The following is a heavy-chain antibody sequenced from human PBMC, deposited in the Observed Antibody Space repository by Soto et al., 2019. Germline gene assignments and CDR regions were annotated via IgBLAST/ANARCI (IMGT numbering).Heavy chain of an antibody. CDR1: GFTFSGYA. CDR3: AKHKSHPPSAWYFDN. D-gene: IGHD6-19*01. J-gene: IGHJ4*02. Sequence: PGGSLRLSCAASGFTFSGYAMGWVRQAPGKGLEWVSTINDIGDTTYYADSVKGRFTISRDNSKNTLFLQMNSLRADDTATYFCAKHKSHPPSAWYFDNWGQGALVTVSS. V-gene: IGHV3-23*01. CDR2: INDIGDTT.